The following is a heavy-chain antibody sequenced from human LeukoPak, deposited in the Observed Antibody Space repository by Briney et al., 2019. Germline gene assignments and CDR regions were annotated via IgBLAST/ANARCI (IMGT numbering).Heavy chain of an antibody. V-gene: IGHV3-74*01. CDR3: AREEDIVVVTAVVDY. D-gene: IGHD2-21*02. CDR2: INSDGSST. CDR1: GFTFSSYW. J-gene: IGHJ4*02. Sequence: GGSLRLSCAASGFTFSSYWMHWVRQAPGKGLVWVSRINSDGSSTSYADSVKGRFTISRDNAKNTLYLQMNSLRAEDTAVYYCAREEDIVVVTAVVDYWGQGTLVTVSS.